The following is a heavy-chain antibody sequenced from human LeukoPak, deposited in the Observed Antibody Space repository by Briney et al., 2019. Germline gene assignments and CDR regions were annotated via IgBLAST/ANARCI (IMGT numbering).Heavy chain of an antibody. J-gene: IGHJ4*02. D-gene: IGHD1-1*01. Sequence: GESLKISCKGPGYSFTSYWSGWVRQMPGKGLEWLGIIYPGDYDTRYSPSFQGQVTISADKSISTAYLQWSSLKASDTAMYYCASGKTGRTVYYFDYWGQGTLVTVSS. CDR3: ASGKTGRTVYYFDY. CDR1: GYSFTSYW. CDR2: IYPGDYDT. V-gene: IGHV5-51*01.